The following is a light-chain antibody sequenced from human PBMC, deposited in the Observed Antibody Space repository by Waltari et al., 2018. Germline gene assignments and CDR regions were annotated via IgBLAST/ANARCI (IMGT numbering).Light chain of an antibody. CDR3: QQYDEPPIT. CDR2: DAS. CDR1: QHITPY. Sequence: DIQMTQSPSSLSASVGDRVTITCQASQHITPYLNWYQQKPGRAPKLLIYDASILEAGVPARFSGSGSGTDFTFTITGLQPEDFATYYCQQYDEPPITFGQGTRLEVK. V-gene: IGKV1-33*01. J-gene: IGKJ5*01.